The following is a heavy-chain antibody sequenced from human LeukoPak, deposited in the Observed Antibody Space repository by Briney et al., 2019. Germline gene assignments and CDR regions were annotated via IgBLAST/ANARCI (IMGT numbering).Heavy chain of an antibody. J-gene: IGHJ4*02. Sequence: GASVTVSCKASGYIFTGYYMYWVRQAPGQGLESMGWINPKTGGTHYAQKFQGRVTMTRDTSIRTVYMELSRLRSDDTAVFYCARVAGYDPEEYFDYWGQGTLVTVSS. CDR2: INPKTGGT. CDR1: GYIFTGYY. D-gene: IGHD5-12*01. V-gene: IGHV1-2*02. CDR3: ARVAGYDPEEYFDY.